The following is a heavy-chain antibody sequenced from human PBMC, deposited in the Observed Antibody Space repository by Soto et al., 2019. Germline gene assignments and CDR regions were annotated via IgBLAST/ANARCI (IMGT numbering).Heavy chain of an antibody. CDR1: GYGFTSLD. CDR3: ARGVSAGVDY. V-gene: IGHV1-8*01. CDR2: MQPSTGRT. D-gene: IGHD1-26*01. Sequence: ASVKVSCKASGYGFTSLDINWVRQTAGQGLEWMGWMQPSTGRTGYAQKFQGRVTMTRDTSINTAYMELTTLTSDDTAFYYCARGVSAGVDYWGQGTLVTVS. J-gene: IGHJ4*02.